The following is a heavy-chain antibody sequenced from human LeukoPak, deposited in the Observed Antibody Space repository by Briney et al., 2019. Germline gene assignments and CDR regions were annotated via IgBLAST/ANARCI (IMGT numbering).Heavy chain of an antibody. J-gene: IGHJ2*01. V-gene: IGHV1-69*04. D-gene: IGHD6-19*01. CDR1: GGTFSSYA. CDR3: AGSQWRTAYFDL. Sequence: SVKVSCKASGGTFSSYAISWVRQAPGQGLEWMGRIIPILGIANYAQKFQGRVTITADKSTSTAYMELSSLRSEDTAVYYCAGSQWRTAYFDLWGRGTLVTVSS. CDR2: IIPILGIA.